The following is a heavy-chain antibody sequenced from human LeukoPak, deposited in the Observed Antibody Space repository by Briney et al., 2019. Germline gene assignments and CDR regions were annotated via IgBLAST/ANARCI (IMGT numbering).Heavy chain of an antibody. CDR2: INPNSGGT. D-gene: IGHD3-22*01. V-gene: IGHV1-2*02. J-gene: IGHJ3*02. CDR3: ARDPLFGDSSGLGAFDI. CDR1: GYTFTGYY. Sequence: EASVKVSCKASGYTFTGYYMHWVRQAPGQGLEWMGWINPNSGGTNYAQKFQGRVTMTRDTSISTAYMELRSLRSDDTAVYYCARDPLFGDSSGLGAFDIWGQGTMVTVSS.